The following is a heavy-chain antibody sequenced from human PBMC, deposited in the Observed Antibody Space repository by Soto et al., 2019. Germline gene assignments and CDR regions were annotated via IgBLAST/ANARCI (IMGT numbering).Heavy chain of an antibody. CDR2: TYYRSRWYN. V-gene: IGHV6-1*01. J-gene: IGHJ6*03. D-gene: IGHD1-7*01. CDR1: GDSVSSNSAA. CDR3: AGTTSLQWYYMDV. Sequence: QVQLQQSGPGLVKPSQTLSLTCAISGDSVSSNSAAWNWIRQSPWRGLEWLGRTYYRSRWYNDYAVSVKSRITINPDTSKHPFSLHLNSVTPEDTAVYYCAGTTSLQWYYMDVWGKGTTVTVSS.